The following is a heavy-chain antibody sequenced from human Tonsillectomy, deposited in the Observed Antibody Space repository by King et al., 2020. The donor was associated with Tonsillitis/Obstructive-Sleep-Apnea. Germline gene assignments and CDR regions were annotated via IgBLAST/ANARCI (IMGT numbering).Heavy chain of an antibody. D-gene: IGHD3-10*01. V-gene: IGHV3-30*04. Sequence: VQLVESGGGVVQPGRSLRLSCAASGFTFSSYAMHWVRQAPGKGLEWVAVISYDGSNKYYADSVKGRFTISRDNSKNTLYLQMNSLRAEDTVVYYCAREGGRITMVRGVIPFWFDPWGQGTLVTVSS. J-gene: IGHJ5*02. CDR2: ISYDGSNK. CDR1: GFTFSSYA. CDR3: AREGGRITMVRGVIPFWFDP.